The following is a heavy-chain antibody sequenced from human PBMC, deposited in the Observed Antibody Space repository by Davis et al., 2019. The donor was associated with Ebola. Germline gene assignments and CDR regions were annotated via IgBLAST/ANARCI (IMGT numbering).Heavy chain of an antibody. J-gene: IGHJ5*01. D-gene: IGHD3-16*01. V-gene: IGHV1-2*04. Sequence: ASVKVSCKASGYKFTGYYIHWVRQAPGQGLEWMGWINCFSGSTNYARKFQGWVTMTRDTSISTAYMELSSLRSEDTAVYFCARGTRSFDSWGQGSLVTVSS. CDR1: GYKFTGYY. CDR2: INCFSGST. CDR3: ARGTRSFDS.